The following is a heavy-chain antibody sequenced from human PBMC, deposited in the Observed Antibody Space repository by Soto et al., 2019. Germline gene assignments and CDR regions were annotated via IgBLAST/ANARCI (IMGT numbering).Heavy chain of an antibody. V-gene: IGHV4-39*01. Sequence: SETLSLTCTFSGGSISSYYWGWIRQPPGKGVEWIGSIYYSGSTYYNPSLKSRVTISVDTSKNQFSLKLSSVTAADTAVYYCARQRPYCSGGSCYYTVYYYYYYMDVWGKGTTVTVSS. CDR3: ARQRPYCSGGSCYYTVYYYYYYMDV. J-gene: IGHJ6*03. D-gene: IGHD2-15*01. CDR2: IYYSGST. CDR1: GGSISSYY.